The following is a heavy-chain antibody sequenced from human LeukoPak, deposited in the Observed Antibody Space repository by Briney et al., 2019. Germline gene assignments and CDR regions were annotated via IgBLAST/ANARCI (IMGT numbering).Heavy chain of an antibody. V-gene: IGHV3-7*01. Sequence: GGSLRLSCADSQFTFNGSWMNCVRQAPGKGLEWVTNMDPTGSQKRYVDSVRGRFTISKDNPGASLYLDMHSLRAEDTAIYYCAIWTSGNYWGQGTRVGVSS. D-gene: IGHD1-1*01. CDR3: AIWTSGNY. CDR2: MDPTGSQK. CDR1: QFTFNGSW. J-gene: IGHJ4*02.